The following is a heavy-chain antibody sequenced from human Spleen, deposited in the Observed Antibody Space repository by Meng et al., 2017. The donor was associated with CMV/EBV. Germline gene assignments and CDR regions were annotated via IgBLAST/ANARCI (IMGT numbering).Heavy chain of an antibody. CDR3: ARDTPTWFGELLDHYHGMDV. CDR1: GYTFTGYY. D-gene: IGHD3-10*01. Sequence: ASVKVSCKASGYTFTGYYMHWVRQAPGQGLEWMGWMSGYNGNTNYAQKFQGRVTMTADTSTTTAYMELRSLRSDDTAVYYCARDTPTWFGELLDHYHGMDVWGQGTTVTVSS. V-gene: IGHV1-18*04. J-gene: IGHJ6*02. CDR2: MSGYNGNT.